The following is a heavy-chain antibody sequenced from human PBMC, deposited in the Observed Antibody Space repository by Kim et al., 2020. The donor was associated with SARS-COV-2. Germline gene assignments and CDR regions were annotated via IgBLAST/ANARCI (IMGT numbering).Heavy chain of an antibody. V-gene: IGHV3-23*01. Sequence: PGKGRFTISRDNSKNTLYLQMNSLRAEDTAVYYCAKSPLTWASAFDSWGQGTLVTVSS. CDR3: AKSPLTWASAFDS. J-gene: IGHJ4*02. D-gene: IGHD6-19*01.